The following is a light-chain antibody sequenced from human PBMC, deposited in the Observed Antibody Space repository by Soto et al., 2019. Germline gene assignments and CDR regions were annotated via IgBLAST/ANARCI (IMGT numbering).Light chain of an antibody. Sequence: QSVLTQPPSASGTPGQRVTISCSGSSSNIGSNTVNWYHQLPGTAPKLLINSNNQRPSGVPDRFSGSKSGTSASLAISGLQSEDEADYYCAAWDGSLSGYAFGTGTKVTVL. J-gene: IGLJ1*01. CDR3: AAWDGSLSGYA. CDR1: SSNIGSNT. CDR2: SNN. V-gene: IGLV1-44*01.